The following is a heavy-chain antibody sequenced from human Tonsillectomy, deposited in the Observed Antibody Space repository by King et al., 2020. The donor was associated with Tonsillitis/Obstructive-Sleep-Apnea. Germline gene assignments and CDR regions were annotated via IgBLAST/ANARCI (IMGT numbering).Heavy chain of an antibody. D-gene: IGHD2-2*01. J-gene: IGHJ3*02. CDR1: GYSFTSYW. Sequence: QLVQSGAEVKKPGESLKISCKGSGYSFTSYWIGWVRQMPGKGLEWMGIIYPGDSDTRYSPSFQGQVTISADKSISTAYLQWSSLKASDTAMYYCARRGRYCNSTSCPDAFDIWGQGTMVTVSS. CDR2: IYPGDSDT. V-gene: IGHV5-51*01. CDR3: ARRGRYCNSTSCPDAFDI.